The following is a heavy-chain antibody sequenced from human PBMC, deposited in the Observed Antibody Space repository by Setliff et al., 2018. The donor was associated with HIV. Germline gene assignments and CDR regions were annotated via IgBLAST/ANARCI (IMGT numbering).Heavy chain of an antibody. CDR2: IKPDSGGT. J-gene: IGHJ4*02. CDR1: GYTFTAYY. Sequence: ASVKVSCKASGYTFTAYYIHWVRQAPGQGLEWMGWIKPDSGGTNYAQKFQGRVTMTRDTSIGTAYMELSRLRSDDTAVYYCARDPISPYFDFWGQGTLVTVSS. CDR3: ARDPISPYFDF. V-gene: IGHV1-2*02.